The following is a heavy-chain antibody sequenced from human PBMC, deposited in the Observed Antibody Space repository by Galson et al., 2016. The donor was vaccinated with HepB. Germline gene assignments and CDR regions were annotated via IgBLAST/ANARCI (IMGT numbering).Heavy chain of an antibody. V-gene: IGHV3-48*01. Sequence: SLRLSCAASGFSFSSYATNWVRQAPGRGLEWISYIRGDTDTSAIEYADAVEGRFTISRDNVRNSLYLQMNSLRVDDTAVYFCVRDYFWSFDYWGQGALVTVSS. J-gene: IGHJ4*02. CDR3: VRDYFWSFDY. CDR2: IRGDTDTSAI. CDR1: GFSFSSYA. D-gene: IGHD2-8*02.